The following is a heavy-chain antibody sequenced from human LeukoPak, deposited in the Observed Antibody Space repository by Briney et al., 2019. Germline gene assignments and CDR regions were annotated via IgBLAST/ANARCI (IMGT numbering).Heavy chain of an antibody. Sequence: SETLSLTCTVSGGSISSYYWSWIRQPPGKGLEWIGYIYYSGSTNYNPSLKSRVTISVDTSKNQFSLKLSSVTAADTAVYYCAREPPSRILNGGFDYWGQGTLVTVSS. CDR1: GGSISSYY. D-gene: IGHD5-18*01. J-gene: IGHJ4*02. CDR3: AREPPSRILNGGFDY. V-gene: IGHV4-59*01. CDR2: IYYSGST.